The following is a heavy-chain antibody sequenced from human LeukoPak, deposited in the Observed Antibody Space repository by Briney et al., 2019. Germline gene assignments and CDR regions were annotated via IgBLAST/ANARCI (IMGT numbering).Heavy chain of an antibody. Sequence: PGGSLRLSGAASGFTYSNYAMNWVRQAPGKGLEWVSSISGSGGNTHYADSVKGRFTISRDNSKNTLDLQMNSLTVEDTALYYCAKDRGTGFLRDWTVSSWGQGTRVTVSS. V-gene: IGHV3-23*01. CDR2: ISGSGGNT. J-gene: IGHJ4*02. D-gene: IGHD3/OR15-3a*01. CDR3: AKDRGTGFLRDWTVSS. CDR1: GFTYSNYA.